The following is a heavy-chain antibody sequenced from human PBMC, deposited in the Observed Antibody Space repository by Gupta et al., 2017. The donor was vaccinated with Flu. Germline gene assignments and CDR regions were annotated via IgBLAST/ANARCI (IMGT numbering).Heavy chain of an antibody. Sequence: QVHLMHTGRVMFQPARTLKLSCAASGFPFSSSVMHWDRKAPDKGVEWVAVIWYDGSNKYYADSVKGRFTISRDNSKNTVYLKMNSLRAEDTAVYYCARSTNTPTVVTYFDYWGQGTLVTVSS. D-gene: IGHD4-23*01. CDR3: ARSTNTPTVVTYFDY. J-gene: IGHJ4*02. V-gene: IGHV3-33*01. CDR2: IWYDGSNK. CDR1: GFPFSSSV.